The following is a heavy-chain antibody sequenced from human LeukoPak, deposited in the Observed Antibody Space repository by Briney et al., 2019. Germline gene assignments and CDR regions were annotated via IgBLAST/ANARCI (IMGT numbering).Heavy chain of an antibody. D-gene: IGHD6-13*01. CDR1: GFTFSSYG. V-gene: IGHV3-33*01. CDR3: ARDRSIAAAGDSFDP. J-gene: IGHJ5*02. CDR2: IWYVGSNK. Sequence: PGGSLRLSCAASGFTFSSYGMHWVRQAPGKGLEWVAVIWYVGSNKYYADSVKGRFTISRDNSKNPLYLQMNSLRAEDTAVYYCARDRSIAAAGDSFDPWGQGTLVTVSS.